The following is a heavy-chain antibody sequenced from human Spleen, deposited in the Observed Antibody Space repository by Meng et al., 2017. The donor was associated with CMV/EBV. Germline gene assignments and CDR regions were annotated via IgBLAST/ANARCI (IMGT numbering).Heavy chain of an antibody. Sequence: ASGYTFTGSCMHWVRLAPGRGLEWMGRINTESGGTTSAQKVQGRGTMTRDRAIRTDYMVLRGLRPDDTATDDCESGGRYFDWLFLDYWGQGTLVTVSS. V-gene: IGHV1-2*06. CDR2: INTESGGT. CDR3: ESGGRYFDWLFLDY. J-gene: IGHJ4*02. CDR1: GYTFTGSC. D-gene: IGHD3-9*01.